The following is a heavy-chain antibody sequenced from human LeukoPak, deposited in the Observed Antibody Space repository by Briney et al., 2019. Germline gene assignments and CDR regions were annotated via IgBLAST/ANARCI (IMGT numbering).Heavy chain of an antibody. D-gene: IGHD3-9*01. CDR1: GGSFSGYY. CDR2: INHSGST. CDR3: ARGGGLRYFDWLFHPSWFDP. J-gene: IGHJ5*02. Sequence: PSETLSLTCAVYGGSFSGYYWSWIRQPPGKGLEWIGEINHSGSTNYNPSLKSRVTISVDTSKNQFSLKLSSVTAADTAVYCCARGGGLRYFDWLFHPSWFDPWGQGTLVTVSS. V-gene: IGHV4-34*01.